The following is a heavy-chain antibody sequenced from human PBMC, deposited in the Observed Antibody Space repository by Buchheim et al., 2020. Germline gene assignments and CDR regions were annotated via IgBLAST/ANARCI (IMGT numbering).Heavy chain of an antibody. CDR1: GYTFTGYY. CDR3: ATWRYYDSSGYYYDGYYYGMDV. V-gene: IGHV1-46*01. D-gene: IGHD3-22*01. J-gene: IGHJ6*02. CDR2: INPSGGST. Sequence: QVQLVQSGAEVKKPGASVKVSCKASGYTFTGYYMHWVRQAPGQGLEWMGIINPSGGSTSYAQKFQGRVTMTRDTSTSTVYMELSSLRSEDTAVYYCATWRYYDSSGYYYDGYYYGMDVWGQGTT.